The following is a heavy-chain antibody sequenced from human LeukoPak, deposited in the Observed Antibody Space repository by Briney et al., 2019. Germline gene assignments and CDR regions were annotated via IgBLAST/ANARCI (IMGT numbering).Heavy chain of an antibody. D-gene: IGHD6-13*01. CDR1: GFTFSNYE. CDR3: VRGAYSSSWLNFDY. CDR2: ISSSSSYI. V-gene: IGHV3-21*01. Sequence: KTGGSLRLSCAASGFTFSNYEMNWVRQAPGKGLQWVSSISSSSSYISYADSVKGRFTVSRDNSKNTLYLQMNSLRAEDTAVYYCVRGAYSSSWLNFDYWGQGTLVTVSS. J-gene: IGHJ4*02.